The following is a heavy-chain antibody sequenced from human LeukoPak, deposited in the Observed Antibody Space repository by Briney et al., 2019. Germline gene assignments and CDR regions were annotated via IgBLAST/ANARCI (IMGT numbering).Heavy chain of an antibody. CDR3: AREGATTAFDY. CDR1: GFTVSSNY. CDR2: IYSGGST. D-gene: IGHD1-26*01. V-gene: IGHV3-53*01. Sequence: PGGSLRLSCAASGFTVSSNYMSWVRQAPGKGLEWVSVIYSGGSTYYADSVKGRFTISRDIFKNTVYLQMNSLRAEDTAVYYCAREGATTAFDYWGQGALVTVSS. J-gene: IGHJ4*02.